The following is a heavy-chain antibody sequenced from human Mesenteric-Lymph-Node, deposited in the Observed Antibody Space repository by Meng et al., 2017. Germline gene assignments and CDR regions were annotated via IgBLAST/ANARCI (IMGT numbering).Heavy chain of an antibody. Sequence: SVKVSCKASGGTFSSYAISWVRQAPGQGLEWMGGIIPIFGTANYAQKFQGRVTITADESTSTAYMELSSLRSEDTAVYYCVRLGGGGYNNFGDYWGQGTLVTVSS. J-gene: IGHJ4*02. CDR3: VRLGGGGYNNFGDY. CDR2: IIPIFGTA. CDR1: GGTFSSYA. V-gene: IGHV1-69*13. D-gene: IGHD5-18*01.